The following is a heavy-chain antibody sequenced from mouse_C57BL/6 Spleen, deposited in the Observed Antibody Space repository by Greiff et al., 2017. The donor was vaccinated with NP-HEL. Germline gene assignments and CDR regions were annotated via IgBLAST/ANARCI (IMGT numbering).Heavy chain of an antibody. Sequence: QVQLQQPGAELVMPGASVKLSCKASGYTFTSYWMHWVKQRPGQGLEWIGEIDPSDSYTNYNQKFKGKSTLTVDKSSSTAYMQLSSLTSEDSAVYYCARHGSSYWGFDYWGQGTTLTVSS. V-gene: IGHV1-69*01. D-gene: IGHD1-1*01. CDR3: ARHGSSYWGFDY. J-gene: IGHJ2*01. CDR2: IDPSDSYT. CDR1: GYTFTSYW.